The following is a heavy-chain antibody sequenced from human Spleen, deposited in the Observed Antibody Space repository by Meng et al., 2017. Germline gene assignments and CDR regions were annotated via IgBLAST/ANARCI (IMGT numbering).Heavy chain of an antibody. J-gene: IGHJ5*02. CDR2: INHSGST. CDR1: GGSFSDYY. CDR3: ARVSTGDFWSGYYTGGWFDP. D-gene: IGHD3-3*01. Sequence: VAVQEWGARLLKPSETLSLTCVVSGGSFSDYYWSWIRQPPGKGLEWIGEINHSGSTNYNPSLESRATISVDTSKNQFSLKLSSVTAADTAVYYCARVSTGDFWSGYYTGGWFDPWGQGTLVTVSS. V-gene: IGHV4-34*01.